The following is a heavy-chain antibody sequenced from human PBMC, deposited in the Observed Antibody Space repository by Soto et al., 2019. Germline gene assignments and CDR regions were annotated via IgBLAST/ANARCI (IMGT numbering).Heavy chain of an antibody. CDR2: IRDGGEST. J-gene: IGHJ3*02. CDR1: GFIFGNYM. Sequence: EVQLLESGGGLVQPGESLRLSCAFSGFIFGNYMMTWVRQAPGKGLEWVSTIRDGGESTYYADSVKGRFTISRDNSKNTLSLQMESGGDEHTAVYYRAPHVQCSSVSCQYNAFASPGQVIM. V-gene: IGHV3-23*01. CDR3: APHVQCSSVSCQYNAFAS. D-gene: IGHD2-15*01.